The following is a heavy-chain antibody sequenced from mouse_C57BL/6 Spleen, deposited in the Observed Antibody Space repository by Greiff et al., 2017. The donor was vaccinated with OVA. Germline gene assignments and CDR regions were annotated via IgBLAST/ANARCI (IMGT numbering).Heavy chain of an antibody. CDR3: TRPGYYYDSSYLDY. J-gene: IGHJ2*01. Sequence: VQRVESGAELVRPGASVTLSCKASGYTFTDYEMHWVKQTPVHGLEWIGAIDPETGGTAYNQKFKGKAILTADKSSSTAYMELRSLTSEDSAVYYCTRPGYYYDSSYLDYWGQGTTLTVSS. CDR1: GYTFTDYE. CDR2: IDPETGGT. D-gene: IGHD1-1*01. V-gene: IGHV1-15*01.